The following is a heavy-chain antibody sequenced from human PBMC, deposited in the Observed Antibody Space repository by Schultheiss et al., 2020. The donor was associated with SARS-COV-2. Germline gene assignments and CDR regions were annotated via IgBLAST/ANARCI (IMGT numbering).Heavy chain of an antibody. CDR3: ARHFGYDSSGYPDY. CDR2: IDWDDDK. V-gene: IGHV2-70*12. Sequence: SGPTLVKPTETLTLTCTVSGFSLSNARMGVSWIRQPPGKALEWLALIDWDDDKHYSTSLKTRLTISKDTSKNQVFLTMTNMDPVDTATYYCARHFGYDSSGYPDYWGQGTLVTVAS. CDR1: GFSLSNARMG. J-gene: IGHJ4*02. D-gene: IGHD3-22*01.